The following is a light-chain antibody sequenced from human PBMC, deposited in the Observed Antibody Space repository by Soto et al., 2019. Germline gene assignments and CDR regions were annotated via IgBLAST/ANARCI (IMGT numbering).Light chain of an antibody. V-gene: IGKV3-20*01. Sequence: EIVLTQSPGTLSLSPGERATLSCRASQSISSGYLAWYQQKPGQAPRLLFYGASRRATGTPDRFSGSGSGTDFTLTISRLEPEDFALYYCQQYGSSVTFGQGTKVDIK. CDR1: QSISSGY. J-gene: IGKJ1*01. CDR2: GAS. CDR3: QQYGSSVT.